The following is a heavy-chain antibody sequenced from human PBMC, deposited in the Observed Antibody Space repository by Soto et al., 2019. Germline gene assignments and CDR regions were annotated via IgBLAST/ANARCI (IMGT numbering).Heavy chain of an antibody. J-gene: IGHJ6*02. D-gene: IGHD3-16*01. CDR3: ARDSIGGDYYGLDV. V-gene: IGHV1-69*18. CDR1: GGTFSRFE. Sequence: QVHLVQSGAEVKKPGSSVKVSCKASGGTFSRFEISWVRQAPGQGLEWMGKIKPIFGTTNYAQKFQGRVTLTANEATGTVYVELSSLRSEDTAVYFCARDSIGGDYYGLDVWGQGTTVTVSS. CDR2: IKPIFGTT.